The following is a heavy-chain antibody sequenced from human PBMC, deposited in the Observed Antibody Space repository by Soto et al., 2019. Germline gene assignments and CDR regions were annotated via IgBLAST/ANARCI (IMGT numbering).Heavy chain of an antibody. CDR3: VKNYYFDY. J-gene: IGHJ4*02. V-gene: IGHV3-23*01. CDR1: GFTFSSYA. Sequence: GGSLRLSCAASGFTFSSYAISWVRQAPGKGLEWVSALSVSGGSTYYADSVKGRFTISRDNSKNTLYLQMNSLRAEDTAVYYCVKNYYFDYWGQGTLVTVSS. CDR2: LSVSGGST. D-gene: IGHD3-10*01.